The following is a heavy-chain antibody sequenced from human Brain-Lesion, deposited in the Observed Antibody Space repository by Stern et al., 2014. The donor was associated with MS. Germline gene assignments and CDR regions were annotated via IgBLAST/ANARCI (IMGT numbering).Heavy chain of an antibody. CDR2: SDHSGST. CDR3: ARFPASRPHVFDS. Sequence: MQLVESGPGLVKPSGTLSLTCAVSGGSISSSNWWSWVRQSPGKGLEWIGESDHSGSTIYNPSPKTRSPVSVKNPNTRFSLNLRSVTAADTAVYFCARFPASRPHVFDSWGQGTLVTVSS. V-gene: IGHV4-4*02. J-gene: IGHJ4*02. D-gene: IGHD6-13*01. CDR1: GGSISSSNW.